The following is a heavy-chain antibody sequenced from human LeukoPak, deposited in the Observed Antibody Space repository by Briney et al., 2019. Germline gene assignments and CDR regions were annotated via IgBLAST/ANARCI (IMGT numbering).Heavy chain of an antibody. J-gene: IGHJ4*02. D-gene: IGHD6-19*01. CDR3: AKDSSSSGWYGFFDY. CDR1: GFTFTSYA. Sequence: PGGSLRLSCTASGFTFTSYAMHWVRQAPGKGLEWVAVISYDASNKYYADSVKGRFTISRDNSKNTLYLQMNSLRAEDTAVYYCAKDSSSSGWYGFFDYWGQGTLVTVSS. CDR2: ISYDASNK. V-gene: IGHV3-30*04.